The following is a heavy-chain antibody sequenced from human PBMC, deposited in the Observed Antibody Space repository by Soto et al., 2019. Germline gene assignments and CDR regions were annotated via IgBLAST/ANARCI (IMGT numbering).Heavy chain of an antibody. CDR3: ARLGYDFWSGYYSDLGI. CDR1: GYSFTSYW. V-gene: IGHV5-10-1*01. Sequence: PGESLTLSCKGSGYSFTSYWISWVRQMPGKGLEWMGRIDPSDSYTNYSPSFQGHVTISADKSISTAYLQWSSLKASDTAMYYCARLGYDFWSGYYSDLGIWGQGTMVTGS. D-gene: IGHD3-3*01. CDR2: IDPSDSYT. J-gene: IGHJ3*02.